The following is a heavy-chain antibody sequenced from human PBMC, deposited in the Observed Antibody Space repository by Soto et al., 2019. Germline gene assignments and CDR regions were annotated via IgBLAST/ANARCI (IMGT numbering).Heavy chain of an antibody. J-gene: IGHJ4*02. V-gene: IGHV1-69*01. CDR1: GGTFSSYA. CDR2: IIPIFGTA. Sequence: QVQLVQSGAEVKKPGSSVKVSCKASGGTFSSYAISWVRQAPGQGLEWMGGIIPIFGTANYAQKFQGRVTITADESTSSAYMELSSLRSQDTALYYCASNSPYSSGWVDYWGQGTLVTVSS. D-gene: IGHD6-19*01. CDR3: ASNSPYSSGWVDY.